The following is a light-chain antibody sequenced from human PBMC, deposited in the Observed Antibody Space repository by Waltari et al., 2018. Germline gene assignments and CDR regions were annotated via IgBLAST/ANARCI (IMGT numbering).Light chain of an antibody. V-gene: IGKV3-20*01. CDR2: GAS. CDR1: QSISRY. Sequence: IMLTQSPCTLSLSPGERATLSCRASQSISRYLAWYQQRPGQAPRLLICGASTRGTGIPDRFSGSGSGTDFSFTISGLEPEDSAVYYCQHHFRLPATFGKGTKVEIK. CDR3: QHHFRLPAT. J-gene: IGKJ1*01.